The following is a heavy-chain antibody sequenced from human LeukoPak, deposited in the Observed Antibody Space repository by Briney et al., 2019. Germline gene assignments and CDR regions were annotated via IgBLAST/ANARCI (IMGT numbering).Heavy chain of an antibody. CDR3: ARDSGIGYSYGLAAFDI. CDR1: GGSISSGGYY. V-gene: IGHV4-31*03. CDR2: IYYSGST. Sequence: PSQTLSLTCTVSGGSISSGGYYWSWIRQHPGKGLEWIGYIYYSGSTYYNPSLKSRVTISVDTSKNQFSLKLSSVTAADTAVYYCARDSGIGYSYGLAAFDIWGQGTMVTVSS. D-gene: IGHD5-18*01. J-gene: IGHJ3*02.